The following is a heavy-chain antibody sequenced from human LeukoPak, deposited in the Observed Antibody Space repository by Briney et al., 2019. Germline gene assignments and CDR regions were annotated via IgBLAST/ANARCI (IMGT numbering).Heavy chain of an antibody. D-gene: IGHD6-19*01. J-gene: IGHJ4*02. CDR1: GFTFSTYA. CDR3: AREQSGTRGWYTVAY. Sequence: GGSLRHSCAASGFTFSTYAITWVRQGPGKGLQWVSAIRPDGDRTYYANSVRGRFTISRDNSKDTVYLQINGLRVEDTAVYYCAREQSGTRGWYTVAYWRQGTLVTVSS. CDR2: IRPDGDRT. V-gene: IGHV3-23*01.